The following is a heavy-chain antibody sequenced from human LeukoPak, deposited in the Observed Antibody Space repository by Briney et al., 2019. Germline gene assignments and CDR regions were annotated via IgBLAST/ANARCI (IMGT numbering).Heavy chain of an antibody. J-gene: IGHJ6*03. D-gene: IGHD2-15*01. CDR1: GFTFSDYY. CDR3: ARDGGYCSGGSCLYYYYYMDV. Sequence: SGGSLRLSCAASGFTFSDYYMSWIRQAPGKGLEWVSYISSSGSTIYYAGSVKGRFTISRDNAKNSLYLQMNSLRAEDTAVYYCARDGGYCSGGSCLYYYYYMDVWGKGTTVTVSS. V-gene: IGHV3-11*04. CDR2: ISSSGSTI.